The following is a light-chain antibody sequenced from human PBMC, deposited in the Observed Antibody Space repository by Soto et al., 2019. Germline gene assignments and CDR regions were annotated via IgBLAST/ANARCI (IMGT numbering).Light chain of an antibody. V-gene: IGLV2-14*01. CDR2: EVS. Sequence: QSVLTQPASVSGSPGQSITISCTGTSSDLGGYDYLSWYQQHPGKAPKLMIYEVSNRPSGVSNRFSGSKSGNTASLTISGLQAEDEADYYCSSYIGSSTLGVFGTGTKLTVL. J-gene: IGLJ1*01. CDR1: SSDLGGYDY. CDR3: SSYIGSSTLGV.